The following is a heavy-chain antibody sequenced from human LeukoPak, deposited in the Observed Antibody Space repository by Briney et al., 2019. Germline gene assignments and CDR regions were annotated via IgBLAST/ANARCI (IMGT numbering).Heavy chain of an antibody. CDR3: ARVIAVAGTNWFDP. V-gene: IGHV3-74*01. CDR2: INSDGSST. Sequence: GGSLRPSCAASGFTFSSYWMHWVRQAPGKGLVWVSRINSDGSSTSYADSVKGRFTISRDNAKNTLYLQMNSLRAEDTAVYYCARVIAVAGTNWFDPWGQGTLVTVSS. CDR1: GFTFSSYW. J-gene: IGHJ5*02. D-gene: IGHD6-19*01.